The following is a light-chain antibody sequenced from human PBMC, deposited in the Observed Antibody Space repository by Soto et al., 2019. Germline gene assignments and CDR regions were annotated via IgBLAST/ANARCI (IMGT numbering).Light chain of an antibody. Sequence: PGERVTLSCRASQRVDINLAWYQQKPGQAPRLLIYGASTRATDMPGRFRGSGAGAEFTLTISSLQPDDFATYYCQQYNSYPWTFGQGTKVEIK. CDR1: QRVDIN. V-gene: IGKV3-15*01. J-gene: IGKJ1*01. CDR3: QQYNSYPWT. CDR2: GAS.